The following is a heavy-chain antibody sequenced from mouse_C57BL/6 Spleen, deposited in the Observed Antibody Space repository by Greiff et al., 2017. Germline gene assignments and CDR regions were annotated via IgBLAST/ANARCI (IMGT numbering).Heavy chain of an antibody. J-gene: IGHJ1*03. V-gene: IGHV5-4*01. Sequence: EVQRVESGGGLVKPGGSLKLSCAASGFTFSSYAMSWVRQTPEKRLEWVATISDGGSYTYYPDNVKGRFTISRDNAKNNLYLQMSHLKSEDTAMYYCARDRSNYGYVDVWGTGTTVTVSS. CDR2: ISDGGSYT. CDR1: GFTFSSYA. CDR3: ARDRSNYGYVDV. D-gene: IGHD2-5*01.